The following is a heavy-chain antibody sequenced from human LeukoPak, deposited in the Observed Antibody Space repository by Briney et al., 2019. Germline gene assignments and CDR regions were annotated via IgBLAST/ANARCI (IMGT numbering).Heavy chain of an antibody. CDR1: GYSISSGYY. V-gene: IGHV4-38-2*02. D-gene: IGHD3-16*01. J-gene: IGHJ3*02. CDR3: ARPPKGDDAFDI. CDR2: IYYSGST. Sequence: SETLSLTCTVSGYSISSGYYWGWIRQPPGKGLEWIGSIYYSGSTYYNPSLKSRVTISVDTSKNQFSLKLSSVTAADTAVYYCARPPKGDDAFDIWGQGTMVTVSS.